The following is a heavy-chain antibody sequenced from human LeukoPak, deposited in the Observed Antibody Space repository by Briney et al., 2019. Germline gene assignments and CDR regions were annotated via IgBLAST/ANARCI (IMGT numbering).Heavy chain of an antibody. V-gene: IGHV4-38-2*02. CDR2: IYHSGST. J-gene: IGHJ5*01. CDR1: GYSISSGYY. CDR3: ARLSGIYCDRGSCFNYFDS. Sequence: SETLSLTCTVSGYSISSGYYWGWIPQPPRQGLEWIGSIYHSGSTFYNPSLKSRVTISVDTSKNQFPLRLTSVTAADTAVYYCARLSGIYCDRGSCFNYFDSWGQGALVTVSS. D-gene: IGHD2-15*01.